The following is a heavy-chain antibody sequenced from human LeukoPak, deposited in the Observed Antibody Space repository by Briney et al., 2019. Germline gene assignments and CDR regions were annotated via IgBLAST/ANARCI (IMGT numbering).Heavy chain of an antibody. CDR3: ASQESSTSYYFDY. CDR1: GGSFSGYY. CDR2: INHSGST. V-gene: IGHV4-34*01. Sequence: PSETLPLTCAVYGGSFSGYYWSWIRQPPGKGLEWIGEINHSGSTNYNPSLKSRVTISVDTSKNQFSLKLSSVTAADTAVYYCASQESSTSYYFDYWGQGTLVTVSS. J-gene: IGHJ4*02. D-gene: IGHD2-2*01.